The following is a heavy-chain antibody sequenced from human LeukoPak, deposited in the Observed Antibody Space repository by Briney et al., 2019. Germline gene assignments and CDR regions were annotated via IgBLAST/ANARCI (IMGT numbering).Heavy chain of an antibody. CDR2: IIPIRGIA. D-gene: IGHD4-23*01. J-gene: IGHJ6*02. Sequence: ASVKVSCRASGGTFSSYAISWVRQAPGQGREWMGRIIPIRGIANYAQKFQGRVTITADKSTSTAYLELSSLRSEDTAVYYCARDSATVVTPRGMDVWGQGTTVTVSS. V-gene: IGHV1-69*04. CDR1: GGTFSSYA. CDR3: ARDSATVVTPRGMDV.